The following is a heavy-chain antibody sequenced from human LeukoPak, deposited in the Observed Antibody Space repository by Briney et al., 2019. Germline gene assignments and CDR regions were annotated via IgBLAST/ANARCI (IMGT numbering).Heavy chain of an antibody. CDR2: IYYSGST. D-gene: IGHD6-19*01. V-gene: IGHV4-59*08. Sequence: PSETLSLTCTVSGGSISSYYWSWIRQPPGKGLEWIGYIYYSGSTNYNPSLKSRVTISVDTSKNQFSLKLSSVTAADTAVYYRARLFPVAAPDAFDIWGQGTMVTVSS. CDR1: GGSISSYY. J-gene: IGHJ3*02. CDR3: ARLFPVAAPDAFDI.